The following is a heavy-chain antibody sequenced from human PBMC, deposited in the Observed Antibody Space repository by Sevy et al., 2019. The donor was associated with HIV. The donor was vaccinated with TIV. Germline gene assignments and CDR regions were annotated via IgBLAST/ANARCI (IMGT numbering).Heavy chain of an antibody. CDR2: IYYSGST. CDR3: ARHKAGTSYYYYYYMDV. CDR1: GGSISSSSYY. Sequence: SETLSLTCTVSGGSISSSSYYWGWIRQPPGKGLEWIGSIYYSGSTYYNPSLKSRVTISVDTSKNQFSLKLSSVTAADTAVYYCARHKAGTSYYYYYYMDVWGKGTTVTASS. D-gene: IGHD6-13*01. J-gene: IGHJ6*03. V-gene: IGHV4-39*01.